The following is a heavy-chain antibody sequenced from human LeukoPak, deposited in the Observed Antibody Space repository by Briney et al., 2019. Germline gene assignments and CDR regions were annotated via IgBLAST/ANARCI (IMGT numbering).Heavy chain of an antibody. CDR2: ISGSGGST. Sequence: GGSLRLSCAASGFTFSSYAMSWVRQAPGKGLEWVSAISGSGGSTYYADSVKGRFTISRDNSKNTLYQQMNSLRAEDTAVYYCAKDVVVALTAYFDYWGQGTLVTVSS. CDR3: AKDVVVALTAYFDY. J-gene: IGHJ4*02. V-gene: IGHV3-23*01. CDR1: GFTFSSYA. D-gene: IGHD2-15*01.